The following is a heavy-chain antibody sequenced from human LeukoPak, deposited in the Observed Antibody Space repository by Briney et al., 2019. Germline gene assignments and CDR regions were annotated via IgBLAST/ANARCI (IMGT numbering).Heavy chain of an antibody. V-gene: IGHV3-48*04. D-gene: IGHD3-9*01. CDR1: GFTFSSYS. Sequence: GGSLRLSCAASGFTFSSYSMNWVRQAPGKGLEWVSYISSSSSTIYYADSVKGRFTISRDNAKNSLYLQMNSLRAEDTAVYYCARSYDILTGNPDLDYWGQGTLVTVSS. CDR3: ARSYDILTGNPDLDY. CDR2: ISSSSSTI. J-gene: IGHJ4*02.